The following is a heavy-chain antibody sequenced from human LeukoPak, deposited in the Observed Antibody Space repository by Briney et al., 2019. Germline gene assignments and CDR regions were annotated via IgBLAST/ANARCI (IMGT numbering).Heavy chain of an antibody. CDR3: VRDTFGPSDS. J-gene: IGHJ4*02. V-gene: IGHV3-7*01. CDR2: IKQDGSEK. Sequence: AGGFLRLSCAASGFTFTKYWMSWVRQAPGKGLEWVANIKQDGSEKYYVDSVKGRFTISRDNAKNSLYLEMNSLRAEDTAVYYCVRDTFGPSDSWGQGTLVSVSS. D-gene: IGHD3-16*01. CDR1: GFTFTKYW.